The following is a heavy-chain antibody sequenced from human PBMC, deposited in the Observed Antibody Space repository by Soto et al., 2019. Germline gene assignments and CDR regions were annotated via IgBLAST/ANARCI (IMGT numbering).Heavy chain of an antibody. V-gene: IGHV3-23*01. Sequence: GGSLRLSCVASGFTFSNYNMSWVRQAPGKGLEWVSAISGSGGSTYYADSVKGRFTISRDNSKNTLYLQMNSLRAEDTAVYYCAKEGDTMIVVALDYWGQGTLVTVSS. J-gene: IGHJ4*02. D-gene: IGHD3-22*01. CDR1: GFTFSNYN. CDR2: ISGSGGST. CDR3: AKEGDTMIVVALDY.